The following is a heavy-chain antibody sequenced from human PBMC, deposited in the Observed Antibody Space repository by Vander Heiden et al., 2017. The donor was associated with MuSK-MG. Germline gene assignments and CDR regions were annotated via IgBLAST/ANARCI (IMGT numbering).Heavy chain of an antibody. J-gene: IGHJ4*02. CDR3: ARAVGRSYSDTSGYYSS. CDR1: VFNFNDYN. Sequence: QVQLVESGGGLGKPGGSLRLSCVGAVFNFNDYNISLIRKIPGKRLEWVSYISSGGRFTSYADSVKGRFTISRDDPKKSLFLQMNTLRVEDTAVYYCARAVGRSYSDTSGYYSSWGLGILVTVSS. CDR2: ISSGGRFT. V-gene: IGHV3-11*05. D-gene: IGHD3-22*01.